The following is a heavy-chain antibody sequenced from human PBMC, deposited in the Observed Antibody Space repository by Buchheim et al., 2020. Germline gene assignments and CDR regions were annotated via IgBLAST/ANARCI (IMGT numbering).Heavy chain of an antibody. CDR1: GGSVSSGSHY. D-gene: IGHD1-7*01. CDR3: ARNYANYYYYYMDV. CDR2: IYYSGRT. Sequence: QVQLQESGPGLVKPLETLSLTCTVSGGSVSSGSHYWSWIRQPPGKGLEWIGFIYYSGRTDYNPSLKSRVTISVDPSKNQFSLKLSSVTAADTAVYYCARNYANYYYYYMDVWGKGTT. J-gene: IGHJ6*03. V-gene: IGHV4-61*01.